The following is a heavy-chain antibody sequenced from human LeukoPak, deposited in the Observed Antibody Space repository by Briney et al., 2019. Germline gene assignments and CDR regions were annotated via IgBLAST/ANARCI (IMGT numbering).Heavy chain of an antibody. CDR3: TKDRDYYDSSGTFDY. J-gene: IGHJ4*02. CDR1: GFTFSSYA. CDR2: ISGSGGST. V-gene: IGHV3-23*01. D-gene: IGHD3-22*01. Sequence: GGSLRLSCAASGFTFSSYAMSWVRQAPGKGLEWVSAISGSGGSTYYADSVKGRFTISRDNSKNTLYLQMNSLRAEDTAVYYCTKDRDYYDSSGTFDYWGQGTLVTVSS.